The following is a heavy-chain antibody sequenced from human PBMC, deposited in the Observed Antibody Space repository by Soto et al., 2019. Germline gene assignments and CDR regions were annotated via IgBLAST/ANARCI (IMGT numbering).Heavy chain of an antibody. D-gene: IGHD2-2*01. Sequence: PSETLSLTCAVSGDSISSGGYSWSWIRQPPGKGLEWIGYIYSSGSTYYNPSLNSRVTVSVDTSKNQFSLKVTSVTAADTAVYYCARLFGYCIRNSCHGHYAMDVWGQGTTVTVSS. V-gene: IGHV4-30-2*03. CDR2: IYSSGST. CDR3: ARLFGYCIRNSCHGHYAMDV. CDR1: GDSISSGGYS. J-gene: IGHJ6*02.